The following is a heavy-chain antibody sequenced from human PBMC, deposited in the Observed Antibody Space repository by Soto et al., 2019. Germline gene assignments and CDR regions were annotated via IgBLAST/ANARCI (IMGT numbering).Heavy chain of an antibody. D-gene: IGHD1-26*01. V-gene: IGHV4-59*08. CDR1: GGSISSYY. J-gene: IGHJ5*02. CDR3: ARQRGLSPHPPWFDP. CDR2: IYYSGST. Sequence: SETLSLTCTVSGGSISSYYWSWIRQPPGKGLEWIGYIYYSGSTNYNPSLKSRVTISVDTSKNQFSLKLSSVTAADTAVYYCARQRGLSPHPPWFDPRGQGTLVTVSS.